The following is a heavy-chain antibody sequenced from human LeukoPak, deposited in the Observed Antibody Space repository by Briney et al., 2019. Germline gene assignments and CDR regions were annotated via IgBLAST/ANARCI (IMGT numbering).Heavy chain of an antibody. V-gene: IGHV4-39*01. Sequence: SETLSLTCTVSGDSISSSIYYWGWIRQPPGKGLEWIGCIYYNGYTYYTSSLKSRVTIFVVTSKNQFSLKLISVTAADTAVYYCARQGGDTMVRGVVRDWFDPWGQGTLVTVSS. D-gene: IGHD3-10*01. CDR3: ARQGGDTMVRGVVRDWFDP. CDR1: GDSISSSIYY. J-gene: IGHJ5*02. CDR2: IYYNGYT.